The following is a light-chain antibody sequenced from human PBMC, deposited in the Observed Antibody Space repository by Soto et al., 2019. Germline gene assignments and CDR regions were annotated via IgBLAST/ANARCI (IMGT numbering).Light chain of an antibody. CDR3: SAYTSSIILGV. CDR1: SSDVGGYNY. CDR2: KVS. J-gene: IGLJ1*01. V-gene: IGLV2-14*01. Sequence: QSALTQPASVSGSPGQSITISCTGTSSDVGGYNYVSWYQQHPGQAPKLMIYKVSNRPLGVSNRLSGSTSGTTPPLTFSGLQAEDETEYYFSAYTSSIILGVFGKGTKVTVL.